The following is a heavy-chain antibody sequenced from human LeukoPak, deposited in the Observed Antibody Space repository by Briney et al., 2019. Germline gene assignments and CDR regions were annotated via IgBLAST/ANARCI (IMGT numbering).Heavy chain of an antibody. J-gene: IGHJ5*02. CDR3: AIEHDGATYSNL. D-gene: IGHD5-12*01. Sequence: SVTLSLNCTVSGDSISGSYWNRIRQPPGKGLEWIGCIHDSGTTNYNPSLKSRVTISLHTSKNQFSLRLTSVTAADTAVYYCAIEHDGATYSNLWGQGTLVAVSS. CDR2: IHDSGTT. V-gene: IGHV4-59*01. CDR1: GDSISGSY.